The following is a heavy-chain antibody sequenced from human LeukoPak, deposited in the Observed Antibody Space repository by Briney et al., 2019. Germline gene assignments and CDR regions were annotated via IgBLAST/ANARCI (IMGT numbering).Heavy chain of an antibody. CDR1: GFTFSSYS. D-gene: IGHD1-26*01. Sequence: GGSLRLSCAASGFTFSSYSMNWVRQAPGKGLEWVSSISSSSSYIYYADSVKGRFTISRDNAKNSLYLQMNSLRAEDTAVYYCARGESGSYTVDYWAREPWSPSPQ. CDR3: ARGESGSYTVDY. J-gene: IGHJ4*02. V-gene: IGHV3-21*01. CDR2: ISSSSSYI.